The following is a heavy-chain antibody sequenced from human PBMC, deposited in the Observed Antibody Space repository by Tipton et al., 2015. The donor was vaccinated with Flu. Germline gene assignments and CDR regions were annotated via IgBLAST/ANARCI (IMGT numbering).Heavy chain of an antibody. CDR3: ARVGANLPFDY. CDR2: INHSGTT. CDR1: GYSISSGYF. J-gene: IGHJ4*02. Sequence: TLSLTCAVSGYSISSGYFWGWIRQPPGKGLEWIGSINHSGTTYYNPSLKSRVAISVDTSNNQFSLKLNSVTAADTAVYYCARVGANLPFDYWGQGTLVTVSS. V-gene: IGHV4-38-2*01. D-gene: IGHD1-26*01.